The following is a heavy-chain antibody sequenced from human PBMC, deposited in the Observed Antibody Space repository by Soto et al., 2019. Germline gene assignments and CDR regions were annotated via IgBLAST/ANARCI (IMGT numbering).Heavy chain of an antibody. CDR3: ARAPIVLMVYASSSNYFDY. CDR2: ISYDGSNK. V-gene: IGHV3-30-3*01. J-gene: IGHJ4*02. Sequence: GGSLRLSCAASGFTFSSYAMHWVRQAPGKGLEWVAVISYDGSNKYYADSVKGRFTISRDNSKNTLYLQMNSLRAEDTAVYYCARAPIVLMVYASSSNYFDYWGQGTLVTVSS. D-gene: IGHD2-8*01. CDR1: GFTFSSYA.